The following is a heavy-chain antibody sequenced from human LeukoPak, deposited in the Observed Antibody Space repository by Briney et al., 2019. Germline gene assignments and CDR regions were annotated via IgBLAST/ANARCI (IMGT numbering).Heavy chain of an antibody. V-gene: IGHV1-18*01. D-gene: IGHD6-6*01. CDR2: ISAYNGYT. CDR1: GYTFTNYG. CDR3: ARSVYSSSAYYFDY. J-gene: IGHJ4*02. Sequence: ASVKVSCKTSGYTFTNYGVSWVRQAPGQGLEWMGWISAYNGYTNYAQKLQVRVTMTTDTSTSTAYMELRSLRSDDTAVYYCARSVYSSSAYYFDYWGQGTLVTVSS.